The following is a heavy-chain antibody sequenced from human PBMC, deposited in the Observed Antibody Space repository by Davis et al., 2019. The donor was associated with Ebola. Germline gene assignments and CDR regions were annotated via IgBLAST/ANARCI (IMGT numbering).Heavy chain of an antibody. V-gene: IGHV3-23*01. J-gene: IGHJ6*02. CDR1: GFSYSSYA. D-gene: IGHD2-8*01. CDR2: IVGGGSST. Sequence: GESLKISCAASGFSYSSYAMSWVRQAPGKGLEWVSGIVGGGSSTYYADSVKGRFTISRDNSKNTLYLQMNSLRAEDTAVYYCARDPTGDIVLMKYYYGMDVWGQGTTVTVSS. CDR3: ARDPTGDIVLMKYYYGMDV.